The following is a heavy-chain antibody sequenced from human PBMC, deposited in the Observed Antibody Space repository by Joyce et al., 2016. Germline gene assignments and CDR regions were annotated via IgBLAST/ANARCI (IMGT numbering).Heavy chain of an antibody. V-gene: IGHV3-33*01. CDR2: IWFDETKK. J-gene: IGHJ3*02. D-gene: IGHD3-16*02. CDR3: ARDYLGGSYRSTFDTFDI. Sequence: QVQLVESGGGVVQPGRSLRLSCAASGFTFSNYGMGWVRQARGKGLEWVAVIWFDETKKYFEDSVKGRFTISRDNSKNTLYLQMTSLRAEDTAIYYCARDYLGGSYRSTFDTFDIWGLGTMVTVSS. CDR1: GFTFSNYG.